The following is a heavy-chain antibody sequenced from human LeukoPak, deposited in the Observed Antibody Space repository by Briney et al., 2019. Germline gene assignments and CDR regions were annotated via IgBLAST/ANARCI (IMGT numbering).Heavy chain of an antibody. J-gene: IGHJ4*02. CDR2: IYYSRST. CDR1: GGSISSSSYY. D-gene: IGHD3-22*01. V-gene: IGHV4-39*01. CDR3: ARGPFYYYDSSGYPFDY. Sequence: KTSETLSLTCTVSGGSISSSSYYWGWIRQPPGKGLEWIGSIYYSRSTYYNPSLKSRVTISVDTSKNQFSLKLSSVTAADTAVYYCARGPFYYYDSSGYPFDYWGQGTLVTVSS.